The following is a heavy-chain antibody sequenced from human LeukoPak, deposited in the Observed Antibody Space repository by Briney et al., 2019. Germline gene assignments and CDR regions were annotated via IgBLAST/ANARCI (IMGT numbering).Heavy chain of an antibody. D-gene: IGHD3-22*01. CDR3: ARDIFEYDYDSSGYYDAFDI. V-gene: IGHV3-66*01. CDR2: IYNGGST. J-gene: IGHJ3*02. CDR1: GFTVSSNY. Sequence: PGGSLRLSCAASGFTVSSNYMSWVRQAPGRGLEWVAFIYNGGSTYYADSVKGRFTISGDTSKNTLYLQMTSVTAEDTAVYYCARDIFEYDYDSSGYYDAFDIWGQGTMVTVSS.